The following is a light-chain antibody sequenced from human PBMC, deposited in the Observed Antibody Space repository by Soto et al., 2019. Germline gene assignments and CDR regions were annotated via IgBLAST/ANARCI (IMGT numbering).Light chain of an antibody. J-gene: IGKJ2*01. CDR2: GAS. CDR1: QGISTY. V-gene: IGKV1-9*01. CDR3: QQLNSDWYA. Sequence: DIQLTQSPSFLSASVGDRVTITCRASQGISTYLAWYLQRPGKAPKLLIYGASTLQIGVPSRFSGSGSGTEFTLTISSLQPEEFGTYYCQQLNSDWYAFGQGTKLEIK.